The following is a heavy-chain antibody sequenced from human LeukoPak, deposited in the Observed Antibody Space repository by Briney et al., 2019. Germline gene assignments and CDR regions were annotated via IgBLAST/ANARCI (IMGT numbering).Heavy chain of an antibody. CDR2: ISGSGGRT. CDR3: AKRGVVIRVILVGFHKEAYYFDS. D-gene: IGHD3-22*01. Sequence: PGGSLRLSCAVSGFTLSNYGMSWVRQAPGKGLEWVAGISGSGGRTDYADSVKGRSTISRDSPKNTLYLQMNSLRAEDTAVYFCAKRGVVIRVILVGFHKEAYYFDSWGQGALVTVSS. V-gene: IGHV3-23*01. CDR1: GFTLSNYG. J-gene: IGHJ4*02.